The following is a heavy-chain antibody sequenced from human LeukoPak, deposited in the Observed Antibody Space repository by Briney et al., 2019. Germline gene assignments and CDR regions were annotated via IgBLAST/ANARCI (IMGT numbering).Heavy chain of an antibody. CDR1: GDSIRGYY. D-gene: IGHD1-26*01. V-gene: IGHV4-59*12. J-gene: IGHJ3*02. CDR2: IYYSGST. Sequence: SETLSLTCTVSGDSIRGYYWSWIRQPPGQGLEWIGYIYYSGSTNYNPSLKSRVTISVDRSKNQFSLKLSSVTAADTAVYYCARGRGGISAFDIWGQGTMVTVSS. CDR3: ARGRGGISAFDI.